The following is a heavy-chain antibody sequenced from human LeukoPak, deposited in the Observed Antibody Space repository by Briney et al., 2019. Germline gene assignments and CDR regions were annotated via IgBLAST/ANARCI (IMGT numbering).Heavy chain of an antibody. Sequence: GGSLRLSCVASGFTFSDYAMNWVRQAPGKGLEWVSTFKTKYNQVYYAESVRGRFTISTDNSNNTVYLQMNSLRAEDTAVYYCARDGVGCSSTSCYVPYYYYGMDVWGQGTTVTVSS. CDR1: GFTFSDYA. CDR3: ARDGVGCSSTSCYVPYYYYGMDV. CDR2: FKTKYNQV. D-gene: IGHD2-2*01. J-gene: IGHJ6*02. V-gene: IGHV3-23*05.